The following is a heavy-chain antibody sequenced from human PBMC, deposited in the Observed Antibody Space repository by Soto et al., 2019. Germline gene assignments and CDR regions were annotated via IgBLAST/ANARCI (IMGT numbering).Heavy chain of an antibody. Sequence: TGGSLRLSCTASGFTFSSYWMHWVRQAPGKGLVWVSRINSDGSSTSYADSVKGRFTISRDNAKNSLYLQMNSLRDEDTAVYYCAREIPSRGAGWFDPWGQGTTVTVSS. CDR3: AREIPSRGAGWFDP. V-gene: IGHV3-74*01. D-gene: IGHD3-10*01. CDR2: INSDGSST. CDR1: GFTFSSYW. J-gene: IGHJ5*02.